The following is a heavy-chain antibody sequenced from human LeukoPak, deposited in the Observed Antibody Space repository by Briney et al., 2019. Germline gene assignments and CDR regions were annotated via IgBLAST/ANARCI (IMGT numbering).Heavy chain of an antibody. CDR3: ATGPGYSSSWYMDY. CDR1: GFTFSSYA. CDR2: ISGSGGST. V-gene: IGHV3-23*01. Sequence: GGSLRLSCAASGFTFSSYAMSWVRQAPGKGLEWVSAISGSGGSTYYADSVKGRFTISRDNSKNTLYLQMNSLRAEDTAVYYCATGPGYSSSWYMDYWGQGTLVTVSS. J-gene: IGHJ4*02. D-gene: IGHD6-13*01.